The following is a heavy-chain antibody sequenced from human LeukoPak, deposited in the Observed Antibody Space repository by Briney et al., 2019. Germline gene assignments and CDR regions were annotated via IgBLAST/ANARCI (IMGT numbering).Heavy chain of an antibody. D-gene: IGHD1-26*01. V-gene: IGHV4-34*01. J-gene: IGHJ6*03. CDR2: NNHSGST. CDR1: GGSFSGYY. Sequence: SETLSLTCAVYGGSFSGYYWSWIRQPPGKGLEWIGENNHSGSTNYNPSLKSRVTISVDTSKNQFSLKLSSVTAADTAVYYCARQNGGSWNYYYYMDVWGKGTTVTVSS. CDR3: ARQNGGSWNYYYYMDV.